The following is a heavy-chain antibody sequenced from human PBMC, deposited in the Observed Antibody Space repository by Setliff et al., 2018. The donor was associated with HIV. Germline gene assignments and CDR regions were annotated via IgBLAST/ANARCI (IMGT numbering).Heavy chain of an antibody. CDR3: AITSRGYSLQRGGAFDI. Sequence: SVKVSGKGSGDTFTTYVVSGVRQAPGQGLEWMGGRSPIFSTTNYAQKFQGRVTITTDESTSSAYMELSSLRSEDTAVYYCAITSRGYSLQRGGAFDIWGQGTLVTVSS. CDR2: RSPIFSTT. V-gene: IGHV1-69*05. J-gene: IGHJ3*02. CDR1: GDTFTTYV. D-gene: IGHD3-22*01.